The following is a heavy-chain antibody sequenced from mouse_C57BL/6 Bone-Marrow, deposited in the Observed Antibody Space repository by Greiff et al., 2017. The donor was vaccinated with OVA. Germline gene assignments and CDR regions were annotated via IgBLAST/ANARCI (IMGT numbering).Heavy chain of an antibody. CDR1: GYTFTSYG. V-gene: IGHV1-81*01. D-gene: IGHD3-2*02. J-gene: IGHJ4*01. CDR2: IYPRSGNT. CDR3: ARSCSTGYYYAIDY. Sequence: VQLQQSGAELARPGASVKLSCKASGYTFTSYGISWVKQRTGQGLEWIGEIYPRSGNTYYNEKFKGKATLTADTSSSTAYMKLRSLTSEDSAVYFWARSCSTGYYYAIDYWGQGTSVTVSS.